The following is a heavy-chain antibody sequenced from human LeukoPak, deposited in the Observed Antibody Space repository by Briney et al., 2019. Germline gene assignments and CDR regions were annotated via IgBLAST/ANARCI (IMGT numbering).Heavy chain of an antibody. D-gene: IGHD6-13*01. V-gene: IGHV4-4*02. Sequence: SDTLSLTCAVSGGSISNSNWWTWVRQPPGKGLEWIGEIYHSGRTHYTPSLKSRVTMSVDKSRNQFSLKLTSVTAADTAVYYCARLAGVAAAGVDYWGQGTLVTVSS. CDR3: ARLAGVAAAGVDY. CDR2: IYHSGRT. CDR1: GGSISNSNW. J-gene: IGHJ4*02.